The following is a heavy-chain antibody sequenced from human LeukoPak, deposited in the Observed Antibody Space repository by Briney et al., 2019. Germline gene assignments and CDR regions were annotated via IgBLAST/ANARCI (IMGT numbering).Heavy chain of an antibody. CDR1: GYTFTSYD. D-gene: IGHD6-13*01. CDR3: AMNLVGSRRVGDY. CDR2: MNPNSGNT. Sequence: VASVKVSCKASGYTFTSYDINWVRQATGQGLEWMGWMNPNSGNTGYAQKFQGRVTITRNTSISTAYMELSSLRSEDTAVHYCAMNLVGSRRVGDYWGQGTLVTVSS. J-gene: IGHJ4*02. V-gene: IGHV1-8*03.